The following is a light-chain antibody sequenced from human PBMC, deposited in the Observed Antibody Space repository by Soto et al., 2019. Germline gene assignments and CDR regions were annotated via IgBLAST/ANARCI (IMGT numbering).Light chain of an antibody. CDR2: DVS. CDR3: SSYTSSSTLV. Sequence: QSALTQPASVSGSPGQSITITCPGTSSDVGGYTYVSWYQQHPGKAPKLMIYDVSNRPSGVSNLFSGSKSGNTASLTSAGLQAEDEADYYCSSYTSSSTLVFGGGTKVTVL. CDR1: SSDVGGYTY. J-gene: IGLJ2*01. V-gene: IGLV2-14*01.